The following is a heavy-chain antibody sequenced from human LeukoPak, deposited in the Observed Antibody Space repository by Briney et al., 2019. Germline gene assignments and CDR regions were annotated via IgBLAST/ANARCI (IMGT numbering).Heavy chain of an antibody. CDR2: IWYDGSNK. J-gene: IGHJ5*02. D-gene: IGHD5-12*01. CDR3: ARDRGSNWFDP. CDR1: GFTFSSYG. Sequence: GRSLRLSCAASGFTFSSYGMHWVRQAPSKGLEWVAVIWYDGSNKYYADSVKGRFTISRDNSKNTLYLQMNSLRAEDTAVYYCARDRGSNWFDPWGQGTLVTVSS. V-gene: IGHV3-33*01.